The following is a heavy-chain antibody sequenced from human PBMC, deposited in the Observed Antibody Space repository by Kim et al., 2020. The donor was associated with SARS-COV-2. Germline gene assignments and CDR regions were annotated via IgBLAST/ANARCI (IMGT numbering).Heavy chain of an antibody. V-gene: IGHV3-48*03. J-gene: IGHJ4*02. CDR3: ARDQAYYGSGTFDY. CDR2: ISTGATTI. D-gene: IGHD3-10*01. Sequence: GGSLRLSCAASGFTFSNYEMNWVRQAPGKGLEWLSYISTGATTIFYTDSVKGRFTISRDDAKNSLYLQMNSLRAEDTAVYYCARDQAYYGSGTFDYWGQGTLVTVSS. CDR1: GFTFSNYE.